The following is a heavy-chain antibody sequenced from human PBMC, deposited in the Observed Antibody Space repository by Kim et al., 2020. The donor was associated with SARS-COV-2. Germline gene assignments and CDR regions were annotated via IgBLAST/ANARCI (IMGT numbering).Heavy chain of an antibody. Sequence: GGSLRLSCAASGFTFTKYSMNWVRQAPGKGLQWVAYINRDATAMYYADPAKGRFTISRGDATNSLYLQMNSLTDEDTALYYCVRDDQWAFDFWGQGTLVTVSS. CDR2: INRDATAM. D-gene: IGHD1-26*01. V-gene: IGHV3-48*02. J-gene: IGHJ4*02. CDR1: GFTFTKYS. CDR3: VRDDQWAFDF.